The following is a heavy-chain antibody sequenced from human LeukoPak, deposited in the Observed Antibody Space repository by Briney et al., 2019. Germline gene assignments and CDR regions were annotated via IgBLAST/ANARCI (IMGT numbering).Heavy chain of an antibody. Sequence: HGESLKISCKGSGYSFTSYWIAWVRQMSGKGLEWMGIIYPGDSNTIYSPSFQSQVTISADKSISTTYLQWSSLKSSDTAMYYCAKGYYCSGGSCYFDSWGQGTLVTVSS. D-gene: IGHD2-15*01. CDR2: IYPGDSNT. V-gene: IGHV5-51*01. J-gene: IGHJ4*02. CDR1: GYSFTSYW. CDR3: AKGYYCSGGSCYFDS.